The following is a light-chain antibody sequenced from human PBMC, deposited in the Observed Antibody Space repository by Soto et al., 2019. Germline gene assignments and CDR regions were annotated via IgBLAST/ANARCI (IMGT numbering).Light chain of an antibody. Sequence: EIVMTQSPATLSVSPGERATLSCRASQSVSNNLAWYQQKPGQAPRLLIYFASTRATGIPARFSGSGSGTHFTLTLTSLQSADVAVYYCQHYDEWPLTFGGGTKVETK. CDR2: FAS. CDR1: QSVSNN. J-gene: IGKJ4*01. CDR3: QHYDEWPLT. V-gene: IGKV3-15*01.